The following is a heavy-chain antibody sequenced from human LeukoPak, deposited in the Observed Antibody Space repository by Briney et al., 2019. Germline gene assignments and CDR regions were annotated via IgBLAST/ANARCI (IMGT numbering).Heavy chain of an antibody. J-gene: IGHJ3*02. CDR2: INGDSGDT. D-gene: IGHD6-25*01. CDR1: GYTFTGYH. V-gene: IGHV1-2*02. Sequence: ASVKVSCKASGYTFTGYHVNWVRQAPGQGLEWMGWINGDSGDTNYAQKFLGRVTMTRDTSISTAYMELRSLRSDDTAVYYCARGSAMGIWGQGTVVTVSS. CDR3: ARGSAMGI.